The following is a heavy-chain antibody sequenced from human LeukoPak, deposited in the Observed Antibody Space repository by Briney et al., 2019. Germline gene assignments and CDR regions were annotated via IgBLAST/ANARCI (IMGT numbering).Heavy chain of an antibody. CDR1: GFTFSSYW. Sequence: GGSLRLSCAASGFTFSSYWMSWVRQAPGKGLEWVANIKQDGSEKYYVDSVKGRFTISRDNAKNSLYLQMNSLRAEDTAVYYCARADSGYDPYFDYWGQGTLVTVSS. J-gene: IGHJ4*02. D-gene: IGHD5-12*01. CDR3: ARADSGYDPYFDY. CDR2: IKQDGSEK. V-gene: IGHV3-7*01.